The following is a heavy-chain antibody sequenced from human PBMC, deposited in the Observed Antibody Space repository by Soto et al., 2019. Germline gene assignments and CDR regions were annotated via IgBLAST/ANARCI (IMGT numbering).Heavy chain of an antibody. V-gene: IGHV1-46*03. Sequence: QVQLVQSGAEVKKPGASVKVSCKASGYTFTSYYMHWVRQAPGQGLEWMGIINPSGGSTTYAQKFKARVTMTRDTSTSTVYRELSSLRSEDTAVYYCARDRGVWGALYNWFDPWGQGTLVTVSS. CDR3: ARDRGVWGALYNWFDP. D-gene: IGHD3-10*01. CDR1: GYTFTSYY. CDR2: INPSGGST. J-gene: IGHJ5*02.